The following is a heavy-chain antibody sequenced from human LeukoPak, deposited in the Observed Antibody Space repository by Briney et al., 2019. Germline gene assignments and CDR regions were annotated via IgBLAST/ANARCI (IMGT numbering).Heavy chain of an antibody. Sequence: GEPLNISCKGSGYSFTSYWIGWVRQLPGKGLGWTGTIFPGDSDTRYSPSFQGQVTISADKSISTAYLQWSSLKASDTAMYYCARRSGRDGYNWDYWGQGSLVTVSS. V-gene: IGHV5-51*01. D-gene: IGHD5-24*01. CDR1: GYSFTSYW. CDR2: IFPGDSDT. CDR3: ARRSGRDGYNWDY. J-gene: IGHJ4*02.